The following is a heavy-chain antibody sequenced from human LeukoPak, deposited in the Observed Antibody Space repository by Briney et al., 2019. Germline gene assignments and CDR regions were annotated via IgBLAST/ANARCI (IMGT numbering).Heavy chain of an antibody. D-gene: IGHD1-26*01. J-gene: IGHJ5*02. Sequence: GGSLRLSCAASGFTVSSSPINWVRQAPGRGLEWVSVIYSGGNSFYADSVKGRFTISRHNSENTLYLQMNSLSADDTAVYYCARLMGSGWFDPWGQGTLVTVFS. V-gene: IGHV3-53*04. CDR1: GFTVSSSP. CDR3: ARLMGSGWFDP. CDR2: IYSGGNS.